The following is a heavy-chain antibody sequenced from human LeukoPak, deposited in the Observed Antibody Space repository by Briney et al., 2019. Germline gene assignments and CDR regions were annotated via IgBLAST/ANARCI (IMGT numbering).Heavy chain of an antibody. V-gene: IGHV1-18*01. D-gene: IGHD3-10*01. CDR1: GYTFTSYG. Sequence: ASVKVSCKASGYTFTSYGISWVRQAPGQGLEWMGWISAYNGNTNYAQKLQGRVTMTTDTSTSTAYMELRSLRSDGTAVYYCARGGYYYGSGSYYSVSALFDYWGQGTLVTVSS. J-gene: IGHJ4*02. CDR2: ISAYNGNT. CDR3: ARGGYYYGSGSYYSVSALFDY.